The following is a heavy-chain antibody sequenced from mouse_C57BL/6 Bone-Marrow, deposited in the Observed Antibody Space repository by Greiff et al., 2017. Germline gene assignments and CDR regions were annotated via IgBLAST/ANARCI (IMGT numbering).Heavy chain of an antibody. CDR3: ARLGGNLFAY. Sequence: LVESGAELARPGASVKLSCKASGYTFTSYGISWVKQRTGQGLEWIGEIYPRSGNTYYNEKFKGKATLTADKSSSTAYMELRSLTSEDSAVYFCARLGGNLFAYWGQGTLVTVSA. D-gene: IGHD2-1*01. CDR1: GYTFTSYG. CDR2: IYPRSGNT. V-gene: IGHV1-81*01. J-gene: IGHJ3*01.